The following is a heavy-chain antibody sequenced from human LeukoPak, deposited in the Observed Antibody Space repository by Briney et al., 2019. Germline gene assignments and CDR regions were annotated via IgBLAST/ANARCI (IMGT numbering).Heavy chain of an antibody. CDR1: GYTFTSYY. Sequence: ASVKVSCKASGYTFTSYYMHWVRQAPGQGLEWMGIINPGGGSTSYAQKFQGRVTMTRDTSTSTVYMELSSLRSEDTAVYYCARDGRDFWSGYYRGLRRNYFDYWGQGTLVTVSS. CDR2: INPGGGST. V-gene: IGHV1-46*01. J-gene: IGHJ4*02. D-gene: IGHD3-3*01. CDR3: ARDGRDFWSGYYRGLRRNYFDY.